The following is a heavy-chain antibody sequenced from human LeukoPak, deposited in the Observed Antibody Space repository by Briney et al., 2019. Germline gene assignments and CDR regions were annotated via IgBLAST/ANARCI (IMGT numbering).Heavy chain of an antibody. Sequence: PGGSLRLSCAASGFTFEDHGMSWVRQVPGKGLEWVSGINWNGGSTGYADSVKGRFTISRDNAKNSLYLQMNSLRAEDMALYYCAAGDRNGWYFDYWGQGTLVTVSS. CDR2: INWNGGST. D-gene: IGHD6-19*01. J-gene: IGHJ4*02. CDR3: AAGDRNGWYFDY. CDR1: GFTFEDHG. V-gene: IGHV3-20*04.